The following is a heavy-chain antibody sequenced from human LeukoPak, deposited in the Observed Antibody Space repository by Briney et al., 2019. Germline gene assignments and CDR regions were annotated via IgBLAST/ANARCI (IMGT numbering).Heavy chain of an antibody. J-gene: IGHJ4*02. D-gene: IGHD2-2*01. CDR3: ATHQGRRDNFDY. CDR2: ISYVGSNK. CDR1: GFTFSSYA. Sequence: PGGSLRLSCAASGFTFSSYAMHWVRQAPGKGLEWVAVISYVGSNKYYADSVKGRFTISRDNSKNTLYLQMNSLRAEDTAVYYCATHQGRRDNFDYWGQGTLVTVSS. V-gene: IGHV3-30-3*01.